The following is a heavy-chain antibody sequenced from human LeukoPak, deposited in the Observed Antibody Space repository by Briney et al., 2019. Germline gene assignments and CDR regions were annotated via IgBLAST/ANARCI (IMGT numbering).Heavy chain of an antibody. J-gene: IGHJ5*02. Sequence: ASVKVSCKASRYTFTSYYMHWVRQAPGQGLEWMGMINPSGGSTSYAQKFQGRVTMTRDTSTSTVYMELSSLRSEDTAVYYCARDASPDIVVVVAALGSWFDPWGQGTLVTVSS. CDR2: INPSGGST. CDR1: RYTFTSYY. V-gene: IGHV1-46*01. D-gene: IGHD2-15*01. CDR3: ARDASPDIVVVVAALGSWFDP.